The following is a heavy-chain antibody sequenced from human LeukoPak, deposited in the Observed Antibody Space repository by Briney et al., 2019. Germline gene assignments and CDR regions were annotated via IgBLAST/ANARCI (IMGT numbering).Heavy chain of an antibody. CDR2: INPNSGDT. CDR3: ARDRVAEAGPNDY. CDR1: GYTFTGYH. V-gene: IGHV1-2*02. J-gene: IGHJ4*02. D-gene: IGHD6-19*01. Sequence: ASVKVSCKASGYTFTGYHMHWVRQAPGQGVEWMGWINPNSGDTNYAQRFQGRVTMTRDTSISTASLELSRLRSDDTAVYFCARDRVAEAGPNDYWGQGTLVTVSS.